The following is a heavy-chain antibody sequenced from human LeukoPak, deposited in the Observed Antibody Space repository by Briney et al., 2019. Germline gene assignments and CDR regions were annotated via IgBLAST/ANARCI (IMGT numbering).Heavy chain of an antibody. CDR1: GYTFTSYD. J-gene: IGHJ6*02. V-gene: IGHV1-8*01. D-gene: IGHD2-15*01. Sequence: ASVKVSCKASGYTFTSYDINWVRQATGQGLEWMGWMNPNSGNTGYAQKFQGRVTMTRNTSISTAYMELSSLRSEDTAVYYCARGNLVVVVAALRSFYGMDVWGQGTTVTVSS. CDR2: MNPNSGNT. CDR3: ARGNLVVVVAALRSFYGMDV.